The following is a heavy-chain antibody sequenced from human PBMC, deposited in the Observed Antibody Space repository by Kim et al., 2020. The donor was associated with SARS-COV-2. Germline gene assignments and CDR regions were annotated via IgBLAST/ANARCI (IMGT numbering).Heavy chain of an antibody. CDR3: AKDAPLQGDYGDYGLNWVDP. V-gene: IGHV3-23*03. CDR2: IYSGGSST. J-gene: IGHJ5*02. D-gene: IGHD4-17*01. CDR1: GFTFSSYA. Sequence: GGSLRLSCAASGFTFSSYAMSWVRQAPGKGLEWVSVIYSGGSSTYYADSVKGRFTISRDNSKNTLYLQMNSLRAEDTAVYYCAKDAPLQGDYGDYGLNWVDPWGQGTLVTVSS.